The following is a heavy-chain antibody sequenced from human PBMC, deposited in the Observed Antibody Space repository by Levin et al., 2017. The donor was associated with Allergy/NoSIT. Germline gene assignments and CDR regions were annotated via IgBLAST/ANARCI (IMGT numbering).Heavy chain of an antibody. J-gene: IGHJ3*02. CDR2: IYYSGST. D-gene: IGHD3-22*01. CDR3: ARFESSGYSSAFDI. CDR1: GGSIRSADYY. Sequence: LRLSCTVSGGSIRSADYYWSWIRQPPGKGLEFIGYIYYSGSTYYNPSLKSRVTISVDTSKNQFSLQLGSVTAADTGVYYCARFESSGYSSAFDIWGQGTMVTVSS. V-gene: IGHV4-30-4*01.